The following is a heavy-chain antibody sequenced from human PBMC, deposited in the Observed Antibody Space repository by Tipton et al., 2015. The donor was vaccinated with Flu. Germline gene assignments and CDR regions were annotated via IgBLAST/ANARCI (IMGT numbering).Heavy chain of an antibody. V-gene: IGHV4-38-2*02. CDR2: IHQSGST. CDR1: GDSIGSRYF. CDR3: ARAGGSYPDLYYFDY. J-gene: IGHJ4*02. Sequence: TLSLTCSVSGDSIGSRYFWAWIRQPPGKGLEWIGNIHQSGSTYYNPSLKSRVTISVDTSKNQFSLKLSSVTAADTAVYYCARAGGSYPDLYYFDYWGQGTLVTVSS. D-gene: IGHD2-15*01.